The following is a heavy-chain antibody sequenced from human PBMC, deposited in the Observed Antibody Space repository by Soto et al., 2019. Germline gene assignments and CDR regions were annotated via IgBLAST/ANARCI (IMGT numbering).Heavy chain of an antibody. CDR3: AKGPRYYDSSGYYDY. CDR2: ISGSGGST. D-gene: IGHD3-22*01. Sequence: EVQLLESGGGLVQPGGSLRFSCAASGFTFSSYAMSWVRQAPGKGLEWVSVISGSGGSTYYADSVKGRFTISRDNSKNTLYLQMNTLRAEDTAVYYCAKGPRYYDSSGYYDYWGLGTLVTVSS. CDR1: GFTFSSYA. J-gene: IGHJ4*02. V-gene: IGHV3-23*01.